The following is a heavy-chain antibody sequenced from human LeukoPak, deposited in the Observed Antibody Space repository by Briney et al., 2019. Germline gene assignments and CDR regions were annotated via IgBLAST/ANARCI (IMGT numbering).Heavy chain of an antibody. CDR3: AKDGEQQLIRGYFDY. CDR2: ISGSGGST. V-gene: IGHV3-23*01. D-gene: IGHD6-13*01. Sequence: SGGSLRLSCAASGFTFSSYAMSWVRQAPGKGPEWVSVISGSGGSTFYADSVKGRFTISRDNSKNTLYLQMNSLRGEDTAIYYCAKDGEQQLIRGYFDYWGQGALVTVSS. J-gene: IGHJ4*02. CDR1: GFTFSSYA.